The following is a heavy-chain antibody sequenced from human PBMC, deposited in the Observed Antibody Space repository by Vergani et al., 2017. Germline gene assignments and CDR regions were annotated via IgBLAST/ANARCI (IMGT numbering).Heavy chain of an antibody. V-gene: IGHV4-39*01. CDR3: ARGYSSGCYFDP. CDR1: GCSISSSSYY. Sequence: QLQLQESGPGLVKPSETLSLTCTVSGCSISSSSYYWGWIRQPPGKGLEWIGSIYYSGSTYYNPSLKSRVTISVDTSKNQFPLKLSSVTAADTAVYYCARGYSSGCYFDPWGQGTLVTVSS. D-gene: IGHD6-19*01. CDR2: IYYSGST. J-gene: IGHJ5*02.